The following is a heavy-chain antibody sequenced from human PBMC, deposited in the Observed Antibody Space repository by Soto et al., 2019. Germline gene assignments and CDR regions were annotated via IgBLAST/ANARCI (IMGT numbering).Heavy chain of an antibody. CDR3: PRAGDIWFGELAR. J-gene: IGHJ4*02. CDR1: GFTFSSYW. Sequence: PGGSLRLSCAASGFTFSSYWMSWVRQAPGKGLEWVANIKQDGSEKYYVDSVKGRFTISRDNAKNWLYLQMNSLRAEDTAVYYCPRAGDIWFGELARWGQGTLVTVSS. V-gene: IGHV3-7*01. CDR2: IKQDGSEK. D-gene: IGHD3-10*01.